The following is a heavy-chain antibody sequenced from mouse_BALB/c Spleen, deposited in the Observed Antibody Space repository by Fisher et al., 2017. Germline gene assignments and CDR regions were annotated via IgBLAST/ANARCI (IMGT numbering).Heavy chain of an antibody. CDR3: ARGWYGSSDWYFDV. Sequence: KFKGKATLTADKSSSTAYMQLSSLTSENSAVYFCARGWYGSSDWYFDVWGAGTTVTVSS. J-gene: IGHJ1*01. V-gene: IGHV1-77*01. D-gene: IGHD1-1*01.